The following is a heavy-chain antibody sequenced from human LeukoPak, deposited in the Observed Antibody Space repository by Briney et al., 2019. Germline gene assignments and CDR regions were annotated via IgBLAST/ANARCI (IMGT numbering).Heavy chain of an antibody. D-gene: IGHD2-2*01. Sequence: SQTLSLTCTVSGGSITGHHWTWIRRPPGTGLEWIGYFYDSGDFNYNPSLKSRVTISMDMSNNQFSLSMSSVTAADTAVYYCARQSCSGTGCWNLLDYWGQGTQVTVTS. CDR2: FYDSGDF. CDR1: GGSITGHH. V-gene: IGHV4-59*08. CDR3: ARQSCSGTGCWNLLDY. J-gene: IGHJ4*02.